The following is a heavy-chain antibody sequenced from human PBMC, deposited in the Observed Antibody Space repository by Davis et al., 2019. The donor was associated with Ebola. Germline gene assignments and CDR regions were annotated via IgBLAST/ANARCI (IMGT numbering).Heavy chain of an antibody. CDR1: GFTFSSYA. D-gene: IGHD1-14*01. Sequence: GESLKISCAASGFTFSSYAMSWVRQAPGKGLEWVSTISGSGGSTYYADSEKGRFTISRDNSKNTLYLQMNSLRAEDTAVYYCAKDYTTEDYYYYYMDVWGKGTTVTVSS. CDR3: AKDYTTEDYYYYYMDV. CDR2: ISGSGGST. V-gene: IGHV3-23*01. J-gene: IGHJ6*03.